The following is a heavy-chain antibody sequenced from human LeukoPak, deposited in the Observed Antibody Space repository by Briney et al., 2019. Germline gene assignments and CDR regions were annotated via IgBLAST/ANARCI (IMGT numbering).Heavy chain of an antibody. J-gene: IGHJ4*02. CDR2: ISSSSSTI. D-gene: IGHD3-3*01. CDR3: ARDYDFWSGYYNAPPFDY. Sequence: GGSLRLSCAASGFTFSSYSMNWVRQAPGKGLEWVSYISSSSSTIYYADSVKGRFTISRDNAKNLLYLQMNSLRAEDTAVYYCARDYDFWSGYYNAPPFDYWGQGTLVTVSS. CDR1: GFTFSSYS. V-gene: IGHV3-48*01.